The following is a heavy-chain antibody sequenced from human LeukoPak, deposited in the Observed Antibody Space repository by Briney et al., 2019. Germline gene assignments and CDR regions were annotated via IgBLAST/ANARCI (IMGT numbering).Heavy chain of an antibody. Sequence: SETLSLTCAVYGGSFSGYYWSWIRQPPGKGLEWIGEINHSGSTNYNPSLKSRVTISVDTSKNQFSLKLSSVTAADTAVYYCARGQPPVEWFAELATHYYYGMDVWGQGTTVTVSS. CDR3: ARGQPPVEWFAELATHYYYGMDV. CDR1: GGSFSGYY. D-gene: IGHD3-10*01. CDR2: INHSGST. V-gene: IGHV4-34*01. J-gene: IGHJ6*02.